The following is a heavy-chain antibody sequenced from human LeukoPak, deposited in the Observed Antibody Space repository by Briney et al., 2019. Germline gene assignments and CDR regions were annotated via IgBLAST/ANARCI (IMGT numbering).Heavy chain of an antibody. CDR3: ARENRPPYYYGMDV. J-gene: IGHJ6*02. Sequence: SETLSLTCVVYGGSFSGYYWSWIRQPPGKGLEWIGEINHSGSTNYNPSLKSRVTISVDTSKNQFSLKLSSVTAADTAVYYCARENRPPYYYGMDVWGQGTTVTVSS. CDR1: GGSFSGYY. CDR2: INHSGST. V-gene: IGHV4-34*01.